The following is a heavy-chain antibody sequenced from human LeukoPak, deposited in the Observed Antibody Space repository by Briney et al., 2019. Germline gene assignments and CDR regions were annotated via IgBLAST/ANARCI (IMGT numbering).Heavy chain of an antibody. D-gene: IGHD3-10*01. J-gene: IGHJ4*02. CDR2: IGGRDGST. V-gene: IGHV3-23*01. Sequence: GGSLRLSCAASGFTFSSYGMSWVRQAPGKGLEWASAIGGRDGSTYYADSVKGRFTISRDNSKNTLYVQMNSLRAEDTAVYYCAKGHYYGSGSLDYWGQGTLVTVSS. CDR1: GFTFSSYG. CDR3: AKGHYYGSGSLDY.